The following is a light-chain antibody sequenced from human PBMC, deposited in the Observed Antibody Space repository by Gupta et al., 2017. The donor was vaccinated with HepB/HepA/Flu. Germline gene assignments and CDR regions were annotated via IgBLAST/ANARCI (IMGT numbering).Light chain of an antibody. CDR2: GVS. V-gene: IGKV1-17*01. Sequence: DIQMTQSPSALSESVGGRVTITCRASQDIRNDLVWFRQTPGKAPKRLVFGVSSLQSGVPSRISGSGSGTEFTLTISSLQPEDFATYYCLQHNTFPFTFGPGTKVDIK. CDR1: QDIRND. J-gene: IGKJ3*01. CDR3: LQHNTFPFT.